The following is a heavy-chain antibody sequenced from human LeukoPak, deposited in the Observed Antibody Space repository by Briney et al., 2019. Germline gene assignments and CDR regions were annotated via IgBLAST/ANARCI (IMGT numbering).Heavy chain of an antibody. J-gene: IGHJ4*02. CDR2: IYNSGST. CDR1: GGSISSYY. D-gene: IGHD2-2*01. V-gene: IGHV4-59*12. Sequence: SETLSLTCTVSGGSISSYYWSWIRQPAGKGLEWIGYIYNSGSTNYNPSLKSRVTISADTSKNQFSLKLRSVTAADTAVYYCARGLRYCSSTSCAIDYWGQGTLVTVSS. CDR3: ARGLRYCSSTSCAIDY.